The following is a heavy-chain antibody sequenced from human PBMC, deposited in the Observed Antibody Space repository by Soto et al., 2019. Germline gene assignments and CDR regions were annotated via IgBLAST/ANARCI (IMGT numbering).Heavy chain of an antibody. Sequence: ASVKVSCKASGYTFTSYGISWVRQAPGQGLEWMGWISAYNGNTNYAQKLQGRVTMTTDTSTSTAYMELRSLRSDDTAVYYCARGGYCSGGSCYREYNYYYYYMDVWGKGTTVTAP. CDR3: ARGGYCSGGSCYREYNYYYYYMDV. J-gene: IGHJ6*03. V-gene: IGHV1-18*01. D-gene: IGHD2-15*01. CDR2: ISAYNGNT. CDR1: GYTFTSYG.